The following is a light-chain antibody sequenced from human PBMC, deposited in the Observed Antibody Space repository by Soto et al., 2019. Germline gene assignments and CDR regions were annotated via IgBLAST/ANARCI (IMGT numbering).Light chain of an antibody. CDR2: LGS. CDR1: QSLLHSDGKTY. V-gene: IGKV2-28*01. J-gene: IGKJ2*01. CDR3: MQVLQTPYT. Sequence: DIVMTQSPLSLPVTPGEPASISCRSSQSLLHSDGKTYVDWYLQKPGQSPQLLIYLGSNRASGVPDRFSGSGSGTDFTLKISRVEAEDVGVYYCMQVLQTPYTFGQGTKLEIK.